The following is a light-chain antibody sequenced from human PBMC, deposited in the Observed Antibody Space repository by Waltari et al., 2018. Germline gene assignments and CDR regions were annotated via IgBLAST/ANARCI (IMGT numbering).Light chain of an antibody. Sequence: QSVLTQPPSVSGAPRQRVTISCPGSSSNIGAGYDVHWYQQLPGRAPKLLIYGNTNRPSGVPDRFSGSKSGTSASLAITGLQAEDEADYYCQSYDNSLTVLFGGGTKLTVL. CDR1: SSNIGAGYD. CDR3: QSYDNSLTVL. J-gene: IGLJ2*01. V-gene: IGLV1-40*01. CDR2: GNT.